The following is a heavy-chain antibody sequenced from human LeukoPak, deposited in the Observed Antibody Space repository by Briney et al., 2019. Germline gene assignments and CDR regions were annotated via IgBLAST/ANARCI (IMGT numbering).Heavy chain of an antibody. V-gene: IGHV3-23*01. Sequence: GGTLRLSCAASGFTFSNHGMNWVRQAPGKGLEWVSGISPSGDITYYADSVKGRFTISRDNSKNTLYLEVISLTAEDTAVYYCAKDDAWLRFGEWSQGALVTVSS. CDR3: AKDDAWLRFGE. J-gene: IGHJ4*02. CDR2: ISPSGDIT. CDR1: GFTFSNHG. D-gene: IGHD3-10*01.